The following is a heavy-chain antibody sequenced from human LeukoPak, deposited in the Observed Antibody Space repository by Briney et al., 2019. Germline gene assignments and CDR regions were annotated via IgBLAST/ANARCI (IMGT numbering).Heavy chain of an antibody. CDR2: IIPIFGTA. CDR3: ARDSEQWPVGY. D-gene: IGHD6-19*01. CDR1: GGTFCSYA. Sequence: ASVKVSCKASGGTFCSYAISWVRQAPGQGLEWMGGIIPIFGTANYAQKFQGRVTITADESTSTAYIELSSLRSEDTAVYYCARDSEQWPVGYWGQGTLVTVSS. V-gene: IGHV1-69*01. J-gene: IGHJ4*02.